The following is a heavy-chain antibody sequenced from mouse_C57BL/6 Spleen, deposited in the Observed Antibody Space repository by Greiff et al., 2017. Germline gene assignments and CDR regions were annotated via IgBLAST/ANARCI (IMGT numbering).Heavy chain of an antibody. CDR3: ASGGYYVSWFAY. Sequence: VQLQQSGAELARPGASVKMSCKASGYTFTSYTMHWVKQRPGPGLEWIGYINPSSGYTKYNQKFKDKATLTADKSSSTAYMQLSSLTSEDSAVYYCASGGYYVSWFAYWGQGTLVTVSA. D-gene: IGHD2-3*01. J-gene: IGHJ3*01. CDR2: INPSSGYT. CDR1: GYTFTSYT. V-gene: IGHV1-4*01.